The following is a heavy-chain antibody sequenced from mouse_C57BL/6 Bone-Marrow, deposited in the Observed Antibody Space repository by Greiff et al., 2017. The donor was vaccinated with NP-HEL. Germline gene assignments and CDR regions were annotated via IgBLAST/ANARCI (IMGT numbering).Heavy chain of an antibody. J-gene: IGHJ2*01. CDR1: VYTFTSYW. V-gene: IGHV1-74*01. D-gene: IGHD1-1*01. CDR2: IHPSDSDT. CDR3: AIGITTVADY. Sequence: QVHVKQPGAELVKPGASVKVSCKASVYTFTSYWMHWVKQRPGQGLEWIGRIHPSDSDTNYNQKFKGKATLTVDKSSSTAYMQLSSLTSEDSAVYYCAIGITTVADYWGQGTTLTVSS.